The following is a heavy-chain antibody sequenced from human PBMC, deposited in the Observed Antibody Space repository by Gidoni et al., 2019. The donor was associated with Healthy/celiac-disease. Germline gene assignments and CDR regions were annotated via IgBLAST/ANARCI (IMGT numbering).Heavy chain of an antibody. V-gene: IGHV4-4*02. Sequence: QVQLQASGPGLVKPSGTLSLTCAVSGGSISSSHWWSWVRQPPGKGLDGMGEIYHSGSTNYNPSLKSRVTISVDKSKNQVSRKLSSVTAADTAVYYCARGPSHYDYVWGSYRYTVGFDYWGQGTLVTVSS. CDR1: GGSISSSHW. D-gene: IGHD3-16*02. J-gene: IGHJ4*02. CDR2: IYHSGST. CDR3: ARGPSHYDYVWGSYRYTVGFDY.